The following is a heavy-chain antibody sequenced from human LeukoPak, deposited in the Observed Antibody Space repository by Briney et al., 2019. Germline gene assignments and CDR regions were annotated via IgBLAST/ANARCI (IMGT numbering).Heavy chain of an antibody. J-gene: IGHJ4*02. CDR3: ATRKIRTGVDY. D-gene: IGHD1-14*01. Sequence: GESLKISCEGSGYMFSNYWIGWVRQMPGKGLEWMGIIYPGDSDTRYSPSFQGQVTISADKSISTAYLQWSSLKASDTAMYYCATRKIRTGVDYWGQGTLVTVSS. V-gene: IGHV5-51*01. CDR2: IYPGDSDT. CDR1: GYMFSNYW.